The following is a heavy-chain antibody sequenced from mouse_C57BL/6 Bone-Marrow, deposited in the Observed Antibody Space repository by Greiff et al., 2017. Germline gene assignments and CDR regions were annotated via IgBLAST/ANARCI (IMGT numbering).Heavy chain of an antibody. V-gene: IGHV1-54*01. J-gene: IGHJ3*01. D-gene: IGHD1-1*01. Sequence: VKLQESGAELVRPGTSVKVSCKASGYAFTNYLIEWVKQTPGQGLEWIGVINPGSGGTNYNEKFKGKAILTADKSSSTAYMQLSSLTSEDSAVYFCARGYGGRFAYWGQGTLVTVTA. CDR2: INPGSGGT. CDR3: ARGYGGRFAY. CDR1: GYAFTNYL.